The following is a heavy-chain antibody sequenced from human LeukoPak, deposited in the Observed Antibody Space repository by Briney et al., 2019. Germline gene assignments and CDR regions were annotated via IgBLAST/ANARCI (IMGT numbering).Heavy chain of an antibody. CDR1: GGSFCGYY. CDR2: INHSGST. Sequence: SDTLSLTCAVYGGSFCGYYWSCIRQPPGKGLEWIGEINHSGSTNYNPSLKSRVTISVDTSKNQFSLKLSSVTAADTAVYYCARGQVIYDSSGYAPNFDYWGQGTLVTVSS. CDR3: ARGQVIYDSSGYAPNFDY. J-gene: IGHJ4*02. V-gene: IGHV4-34*01. D-gene: IGHD3-22*01.